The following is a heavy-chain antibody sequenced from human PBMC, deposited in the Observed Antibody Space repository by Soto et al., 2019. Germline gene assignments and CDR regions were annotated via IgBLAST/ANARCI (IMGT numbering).Heavy chain of an antibody. CDR2: INSDGTTT. Sequence: EAQVVESGGGVVQPGGSLRLSCAGSGFTFSGYWMHWVRQSPGKGLVWVSRINSDGTTTAYADSVKGRFTISRDNSKKTLDLQMSSLRAEDTAVYYCTHCSGESCHGGYFGMDVWGQGTTVTVSS. J-gene: IGHJ6*02. D-gene: IGHD2-15*01. CDR1: GFTFSGYW. V-gene: IGHV3-74*01. CDR3: THCSGESCHGGYFGMDV.